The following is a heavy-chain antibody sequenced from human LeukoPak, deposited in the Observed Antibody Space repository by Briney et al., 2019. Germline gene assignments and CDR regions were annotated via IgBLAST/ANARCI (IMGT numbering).Heavy chain of an antibody. D-gene: IGHD3-10*01. V-gene: IGHV3-7*03. CDR2: IKQDGSEK. CDR3: RSYGLGGHGG. Sequence: GGSLRLSCAASGFTFSSYWMSWVRQAPGKGLEWVANIKQDGSEKYYVDSVKGRFTISRDNSKNTLYLQMNSLRAEDTAVYYCRSYGLGGHGGWGQGTLVTVSS. J-gene: IGHJ4*02. CDR1: GFTFSSYW.